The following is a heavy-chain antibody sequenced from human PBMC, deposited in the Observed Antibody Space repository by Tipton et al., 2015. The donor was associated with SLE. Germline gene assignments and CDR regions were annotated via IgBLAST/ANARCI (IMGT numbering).Heavy chain of an antibody. CDR3: ARETTTVTHARYLDQ. J-gene: IGHJ4*02. CDR2: IIPISGTT. CDR1: GGTFANYA. D-gene: IGHD4-17*01. V-gene: IGHV1-69*01. Sequence: QLVQSGPEVKKPGSSLRVSCKASGGTFANYAISWVRQAPGQGLEWMGGIIPISGTTNYAQKFQGRVTITADASTTPVYMQLSSLRSDDTAVYYCARETTTVTHARYLDQWGQGTLVTVSS.